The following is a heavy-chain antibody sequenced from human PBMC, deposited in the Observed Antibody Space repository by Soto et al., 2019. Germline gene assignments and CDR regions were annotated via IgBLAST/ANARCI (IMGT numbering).Heavy chain of an antibody. CDR3: ARGLGGVGSY. D-gene: IGHD3-16*01. Sequence: EVQLVESGGGIVQPGGSLRLSCAASGFTFSNYWMHWVRQAPGQGLVWVSRLNTNGRITDYADSVQGRFTISRDNARNTLYLQINSLRVEDTAVYYCARGLGGVGSYWGQGTLVTVSS. CDR2: LNTNGRIT. CDR1: GFTFSNYW. V-gene: IGHV3-74*01. J-gene: IGHJ4*02.